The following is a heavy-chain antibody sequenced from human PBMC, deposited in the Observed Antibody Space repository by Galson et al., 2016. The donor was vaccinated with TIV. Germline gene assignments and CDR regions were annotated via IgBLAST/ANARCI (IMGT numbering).Heavy chain of an antibody. Sequence: SLRLSCAVSGFSFSNFGMNWVRQAPGKGLEWVSGISGSGTHTYFADSVKGRFTISRGNSKYIVFLQMNSLRADDTAKYYCAKVISSGSYSHGDAFDIWGQGTMVTVSS. V-gene: IGHV3-23*01. CDR2: ISGSGTHT. CDR3: AKVISSGSYSHGDAFDI. CDR1: GFSFSNFG. J-gene: IGHJ3*02. D-gene: IGHD3-10*01.